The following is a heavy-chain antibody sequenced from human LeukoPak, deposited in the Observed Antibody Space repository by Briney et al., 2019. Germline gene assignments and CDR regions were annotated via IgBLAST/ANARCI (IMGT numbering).Heavy chain of an antibody. D-gene: IGHD3/OR15-3a*01. CDR1: AYSVSSGYY. CDR3: ARDWTKGSWFDP. V-gene: IGHV4-38-2*02. CDR2: IYHSGST. Sequence: SETLSLTCAVSAYSVSSGYYWGWIRQPPGKGLESIGSIYHSGSTYYNPSLKSRVTISVDTSKNQFSLKLSSVTAADTAVYYCARDWTKGSWFDPWGQGTLVTVSS. J-gene: IGHJ5*02.